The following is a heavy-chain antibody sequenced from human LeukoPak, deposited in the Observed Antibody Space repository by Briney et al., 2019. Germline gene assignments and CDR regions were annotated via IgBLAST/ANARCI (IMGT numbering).Heavy chain of an antibody. Sequence: GGSLRLSCAASGFTFTTYWMSWMRQAPGNGLQWVANIKHDGSEQYYVDSAKGRFTISRDNAKNSLFLQMNSLGVEDTAVYYCKSGGAAPGSFDYWGHGALVTVSS. CDR3: KSGGAAPGSFDY. J-gene: IGHJ4*01. CDR2: IKHDGSEQ. D-gene: IGHD1-26*01. V-gene: IGHV3-7*01. CDR1: GFTFTTYW.